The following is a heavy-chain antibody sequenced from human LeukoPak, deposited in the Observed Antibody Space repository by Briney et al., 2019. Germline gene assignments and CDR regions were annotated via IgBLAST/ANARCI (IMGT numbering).Heavy chain of an antibody. J-gene: IGHJ4*02. Sequence: ASVKVSCKASGYTFTGYYMHWVRQAPGQGLEWMGWINPNSGGTNYAQKFQGRVTMTRDTSISTAYMELSRLRSDDTAVYYCARSASRRFGDLAMGYWGQGTLVTVSS. V-gene: IGHV1-2*02. CDR2: INPNSGGT. D-gene: IGHD3-10*01. CDR3: ARSASRRFGDLAMGY. CDR1: GYTFTGYY.